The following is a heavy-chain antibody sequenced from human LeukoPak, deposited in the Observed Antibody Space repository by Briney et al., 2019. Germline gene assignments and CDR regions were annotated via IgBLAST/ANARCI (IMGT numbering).Heavy chain of an antibody. CDR2: VYFSGST. J-gene: IGHJ4*02. CDR1: GGSVSGRSYY. V-gene: IGHV4-39*07. CDR3: AKYCSTTSCYYLDY. Sequence: SETLSLTCSVSGGSVSGRSYYWGWIRQTPGKGLEWIGSVYFSGSTYYNPSLKSRVTISVDTSKNQFSLKLSSVTAADTAMYYCAKYCSTTSCYYLDYWGQGNLVTVSS. D-gene: IGHD2-2*01.